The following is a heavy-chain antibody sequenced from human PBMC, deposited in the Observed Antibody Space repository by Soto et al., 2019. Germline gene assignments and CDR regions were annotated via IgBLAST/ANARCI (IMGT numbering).Heavy chain of an antibody. V-gene: IGHV1-46*01. CDR2: INPSGGST. CDR1: GYTFTSYY. Sequence: APMEVPCKASGYTFTSYYMHWVRQAPGQGLEWMGIINPSGGSTSYAQKFQGRVTMTRDTSISTAYMELSRLRSDDTAVYYCARDGAPAEYSSSWFDPWGQGTLVTVSS. CDR3: ARDGAPAEYSSSWFDP. D-gene: IGHD6-13*01. J-gene: IGHJ5*02.